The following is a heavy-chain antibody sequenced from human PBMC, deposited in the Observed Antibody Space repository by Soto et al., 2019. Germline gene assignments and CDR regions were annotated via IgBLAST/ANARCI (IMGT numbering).Heavy chain of an antibody. D-gene: IGHD2-2*01. V-gene: IGHV1-69*01. CDR2: IIPISGTA. CDR1: GGTFSSYA. CDR3: ARSQGSSTSLEIYYYYYYGMDV. Sequence: QVQLVQSGAEVKKPGSSVKVSCKASGGTFSSYAISWVRQAPGQGLEWMGGIIPISGTANYAQKFQGRVTITADDSTSTAYMELGSLRSEDTAVYYFARSQGSSTSLEIYYYYYYGMDVWGQGTTVTVSS. J-gene: IGHJ6*02.